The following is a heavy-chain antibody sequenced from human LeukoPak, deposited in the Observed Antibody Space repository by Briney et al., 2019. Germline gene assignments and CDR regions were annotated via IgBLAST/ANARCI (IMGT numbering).Heavy chain of an antibody. D-gene: IGHD3-3*01. CDR2: INSDGSST. Sequence: PGGSLRLSCAASGFTFSSYWMHWVRQAPGKGLVWVSRINSDGSSTSYADSVKGRFTISRDNAKNTLYLQMNSLRAGDTAVYYCARETIGVANFDYWGQGTLVTVSS. V-gene: IGHV3-74*01. CDR3: ARETIGVANFDY. CDR1: GFTFSSYW. J-gene: IGHJ4*02.